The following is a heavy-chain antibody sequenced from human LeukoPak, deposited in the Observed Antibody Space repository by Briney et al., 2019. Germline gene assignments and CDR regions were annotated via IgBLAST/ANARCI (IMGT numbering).Heavy chain of an antibody. J-gene: IGHJ5*02. V-gene: IGHV3-23*01. CDR1: GLTFSTYA. CDR2: ISGSGGST. Sequence: GGSLRHSCAASGLTFSTYAMNWVRQAPGKGLEWVSAISGSGGSTYYADSVKGRFTISRDNSKNTLYLQMNNLRVSDTAVYDFTKSPYEQSLDPFSWGQGTMVTVSS. CDR3: TKSPYEQSLDPFS. D-gene: IGHD6-19*01.